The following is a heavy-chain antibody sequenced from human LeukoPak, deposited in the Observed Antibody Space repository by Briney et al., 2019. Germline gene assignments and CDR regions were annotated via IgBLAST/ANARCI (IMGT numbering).Heavy chain of an antibody. V-gene: IGHV4-39*01. CDR2: IYYSGTT. J-gene: IGHJ4*02. CDR1: GGTISSSSYY. CDR3: ARHVRFLEWLSSYYFDY. D-gene: IGHD3-3*01. Sequence: SETLSLTCTVSGGTISSSSYYWGWIRQPPGKGLEWIGSIYYSGTTYYNPSLKSRVTISVDTSKSQFSLRLTSVTAADTAVYYCARHVRFLEWLSSYYFDYWGQGTLVTVSS.